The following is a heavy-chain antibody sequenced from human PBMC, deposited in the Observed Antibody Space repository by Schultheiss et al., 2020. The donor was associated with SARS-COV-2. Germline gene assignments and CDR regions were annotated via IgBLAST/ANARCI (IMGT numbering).Heavy chain of an antibody. V-gene: IGHV3-23*01. CDR3: GKGGGTNSVDY. J-gene: IGHJ4*02. D-gene: IGHD1-1*01. Sequence: GGSLRLSCAASGFTFSSYAMSWVRQAPGKGLEWVSAISGSGGSTYYADSVKGRFTISRDNSKNTLNLQMNSLRAEDTAEYYCGKGGGTNSVDYWGQGILVTVSS. CDR2: ISGSGGST. CDR1: GFTFSSYA.